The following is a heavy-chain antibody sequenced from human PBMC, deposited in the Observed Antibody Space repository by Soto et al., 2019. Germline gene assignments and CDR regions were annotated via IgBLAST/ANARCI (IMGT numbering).Heavy chain of an antibody. J-gene: IGHJ4*02. V-gene: IGHV3-21*01. CDR3: AREGTPSSHDY. D-gene: IGHD2-15*01. Sequence: GSLRLSCAASGVTFSSYSMNWVRQAPEKGMEWVSSISSSSSYIYYADSVKGRFTISRDNAKNSLYLQMNSLRAEDTAVYYCAREGTPSSHDYWGQGTLVTVSS. CDR1: GVTFSSYS. CDR2: ISSSSSYI.